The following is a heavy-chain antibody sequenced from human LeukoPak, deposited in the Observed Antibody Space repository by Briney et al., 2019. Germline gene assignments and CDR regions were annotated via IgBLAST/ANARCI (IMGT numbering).Heavy chain of an antibody. CDR1: GFTFSSYG. D-gene: IGHD6-19*01. Sequence: GGSLRLSCAASGFTFSSYGMHWVRQAPGKGLEWVAVISYDGSNKYYADSVKGRFTISRDNSKNTLYLQMNSLRAEDTAVYYCARGGSGWDPQTRWYYYGMDVWGQGTTVTVSS. V-gene: IGHV3-30*03. J-gene: IGHJ6*02. CDR2: ISYDGSNK. CDR3: ARGGSGWDPQTRWYYYGMDV.